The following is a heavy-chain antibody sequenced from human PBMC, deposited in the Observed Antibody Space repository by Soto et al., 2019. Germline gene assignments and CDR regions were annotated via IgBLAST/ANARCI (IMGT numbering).Heavy chain of an antibody. V-gene: IGHV1-8*01. Sequence: ASVKVSCKASGYTFTSYDINWVRQATGQGLEGMGWMNPNSGNTGYAQKFQGRATMTRNTSISTAYMELSSLRSEDTAVYYCARASDSGIVVPASPYYSYYYMDVWGKGTTVTVSS. D-gene: IGHD2-2*01. J-gene: IGHJ6*03. CDR2: MNPNSGNT. CDR3: ARASDSGIVVPASPYYSYYYMDV. CDR1: GYTFTSYD.